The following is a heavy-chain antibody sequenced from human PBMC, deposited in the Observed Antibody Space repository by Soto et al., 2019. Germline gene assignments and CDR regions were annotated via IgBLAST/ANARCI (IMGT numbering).Heavy chain of an antibody. V-gene: IGHV4-39*01. Sequence: ETLSLTCTVSGGSISSSSYYWGWIRQPPGKGLEWIGSIYYSGSTYYNPSLKSRVTISVDTSKNQFSLKLSSVTAADTAVYYCESMERYDSNYYYGMDVWGQGTTVTVSS. CDR1: GGSISSSSYY. D-gene: IGHD3-22*01. J-gene: IGHJ6*02. CDR3: ESMERYDSNYYYGMDV. CDR2: IYYSGST.